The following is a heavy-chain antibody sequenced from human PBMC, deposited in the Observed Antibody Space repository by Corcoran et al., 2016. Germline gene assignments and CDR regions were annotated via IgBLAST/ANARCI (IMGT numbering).Heavy chain of an antibody. CDR2: INHSGST. Sequence: QVQLQQWGAGLLKPSETLSLTCAVYGGSFSGYYWSWIRQPPGKGLEWIGEINHSGSTNYNPSLKSRVTISVDTSKNQFSLKLSSVTAADTAGYYCARAMAGRGVIKYYYYYDGMDVWGQGTTVTVSS. CDR3: ARAMAGRGVIKYYYYYDGMDV. J-gene: IGHJ6*02. CDR1: GGSFSGYY. D-gene: IGHD3-10*01. V-gene: IGHV4-34*01.